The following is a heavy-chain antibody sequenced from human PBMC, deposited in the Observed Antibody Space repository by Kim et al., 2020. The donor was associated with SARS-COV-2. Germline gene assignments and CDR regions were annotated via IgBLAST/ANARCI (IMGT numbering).Heavy chain of an antibody. D-gene: IGHD5-12*01. CDR3: ARVDSGYDFGYYYYMDV. CDR2: IIPIFGTA. CDR1: GGTFSSYA. J-gene: IGHJ6*03. Sequence: SVKVSCKASGGTFSSYAISWVRQAPGQGLEWMGGIIPIFGTANYAQKFQGRVTITADESTSTAYMELSSLRSEDTAVYFCARVDSGYDFGYYYYMDVWGKGTTVTVSS. V-gene: IGHV1-69*13.